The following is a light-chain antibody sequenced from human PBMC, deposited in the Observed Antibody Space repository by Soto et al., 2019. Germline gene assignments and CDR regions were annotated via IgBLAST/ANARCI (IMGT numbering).Light chain of an antibody. V-gene: IGKV3-11*01. CDR2: DAS. CDR1: QSVRSY. J-gene: IGKJ4*01. CDR3: QQRSTWPPT. Sequence: EIVLTQSPATLSLSPGERATLSCRASQSVRSYLAWDQQRSGQAPWLLMFDASHRATGIPARFSGSGSGTDFTLTISSLEPEDFAVYYCQQRSTWPPTFGGGTKVEIK.